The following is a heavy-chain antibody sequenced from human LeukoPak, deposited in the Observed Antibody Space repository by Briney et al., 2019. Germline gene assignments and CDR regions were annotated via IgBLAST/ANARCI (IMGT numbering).Heavy chain of an antibody. CDR3: SSYCSEGTCYGYFHH. D-gene: IGHD2-15*01. J-gene: IGHJ1*01. V-gene: IGHV3-48*03. CDR1: GFTSTPSE. CDR2: ISHTGSLI. Sequence: GRSLRLSCAASGFTSTPSELNWVRQAPGKGLGWISYISHTGSLIYYADSVKGRFTISRDNAKNFLYLQMNSLRVEDTGIYYCSSYCSEGTCYGYFHHWGQGTLVSVSS.